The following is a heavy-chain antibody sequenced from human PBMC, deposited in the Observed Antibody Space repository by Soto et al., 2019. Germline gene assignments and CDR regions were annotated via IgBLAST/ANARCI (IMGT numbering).Heavy chain of an antibody. J-gene: IGHJ6*02. V-gene: IGHV1-69*13. Sequence: SVTVSCKASGGTFSSYAISWVRQAPGQGLEWMGGIIPIFGTANYAQKFQGRVTITADESTSTAYMELSSLRSEDTAVYYCARSVDIVATTLISVYGMDVWGQGTTVTVSS. CDR3: ARSVDIVATTLISVYGMDV. CDR2: IIPIFGTA. D-gene: IGHD5-12*01. CDR1: GGTFSSYA.